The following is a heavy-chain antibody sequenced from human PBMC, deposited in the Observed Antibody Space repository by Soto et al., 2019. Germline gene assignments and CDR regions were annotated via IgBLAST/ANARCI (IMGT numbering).Heavy chain of an antibody. CDR1: GGSISSGDYY. V-gene: IGHV4-61*08. D-gene: IGHD4-17*01. CDR2: VYYSGTT. CDR3: ARTTAVPNTLRSRYFFDY. Sequence: PSATLSLTCTVSGGSISSGDYYWSWIRQPPGKRLEWIGYVYYSGTTNYNPSLKSRVTISVDLSKNRFSLRLSSVTTADTALYYCARTTAVPNTLRSRYFFDYWGQGTLVTVSS. J-gene: IGHJ4*02.